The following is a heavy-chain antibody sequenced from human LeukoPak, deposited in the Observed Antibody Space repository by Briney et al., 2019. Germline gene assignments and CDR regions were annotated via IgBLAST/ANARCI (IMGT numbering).Heavy chain of an antibody. J-gene: IGHJ6*02. V-gene: IGHV1-2*02. D-gene: IGHD2-15*01. CDR2: INPNSGGT. CDR3: ARVVGIREYGMDV. Sequence: ASVKVSCKASGYTFTGYYMHWVRQAPGQGLEWMGWINPNSGGTNYAQKFQGRVTMTRDTSISTAYMELSRPRSDDTAVYYCARVVGIREYGMDVWGQGTTVTVSS. CDR1: GYTFTGYY.